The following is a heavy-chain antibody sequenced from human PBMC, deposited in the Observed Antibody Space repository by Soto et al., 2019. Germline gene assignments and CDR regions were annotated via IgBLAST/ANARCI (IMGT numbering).Heavy chain of an antibody. CDR1: GGSISSGGYY. D-gene: IGHD1-7*01. V-gene: IGHV4-31*03. Sequence: QVQLQESGPGLVEPSQTLSLTCTVSGGSISSGGYYWSWIRQHPGKGLEWIGYIYYSGSTYYNPSLKSRVTISVDTSKNQFSLKLSSVTAAVTAVYYCARVPPKEELHAFDIWGQGTMVTVSS. CDR3: ARVPPKEELHAFDI. CDR2: IYYSGST. J-gene: IGHJ3*02.